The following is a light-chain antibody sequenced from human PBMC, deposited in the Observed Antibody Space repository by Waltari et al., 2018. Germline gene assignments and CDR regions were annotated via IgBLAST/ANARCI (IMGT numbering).Light chain of an antibody. V-gene: IGLV2-14*03. CDR3: SSYTSSSTLGV. J-gene: IGLJ2*01. CDR2: DVT. Sequence: QSALTQPAAVSGSPGQSITISCTGTSSDVGGYTYVSWYQQHPGKAPKLMIYDVTNRPAGVSDRFSGANSGNTASLAISGLQAEDEADYYCSSYTSSSTLGVFGGGTKLTIL. CDR1: SSDVGGYTY.